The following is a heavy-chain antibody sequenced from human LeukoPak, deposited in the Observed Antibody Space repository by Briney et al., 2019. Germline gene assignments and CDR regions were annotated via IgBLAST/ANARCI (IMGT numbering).Heavy chain of an antibody. CDR2: INPNSGGT. Sequence: ASVKVSCKASGYIFTNHAINWVRQAPGQGLEWMGWINPNSGGTKYAQKFQGRVTMTRDTSISTAYMELTRLRSDDTAVYYCAREGLLWFGELFPKPFDYWGQGTLVTVSS. J-gene: IGHJ4*02. D-gene: IGHD3-10*01. CDR1: GYIFTNHA. V-gene: IGHV1-2*02. CDR3: AREGLLWFGELFPKPFDY.